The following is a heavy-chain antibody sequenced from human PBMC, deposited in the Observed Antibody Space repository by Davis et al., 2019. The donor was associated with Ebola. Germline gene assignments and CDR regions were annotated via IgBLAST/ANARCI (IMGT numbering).Heavy chain of an antibody. CDR1: GFSVSRTY. J-gene: IGHJ4*02. V-gene: IGHV3-53*05. CDR2: IYNDGAT. Sequence: GESLKISCAVSGFSVSRTYMSWVRQAPGKGLEWVSTIYNDGATNYAASVKDRLTISRDNSKTTLYLQLNSLGPEDTAVYYCARLPRGAASHFDYWGQGTLVTVSS. D-gene: IGHD2-15*01. CDR3: ARLPRGAASHFDY.